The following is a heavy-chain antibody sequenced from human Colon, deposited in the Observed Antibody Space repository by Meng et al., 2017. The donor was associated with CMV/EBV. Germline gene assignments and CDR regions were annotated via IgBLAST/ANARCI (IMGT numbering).Heavy chain of an antibody. CDR3: ARLDIVVVPAANYWFDP. V-gene: IGHV4-59*01. CDR2: VYYSGST. Sequence: SETLSLTCTVSGDSINNYYWSWIRQPPGKGLEWIGYVYYSGSTNYNPSLKSRVTISVDTSKNQFSLKLSSVTAADTAVYYCARLDIVVVPAANYWFDPWGQGTLVTVSS. CDR1: GDSINNYY. J-gene: IGHJ5*02. D-gene: IGHD2-2*01.